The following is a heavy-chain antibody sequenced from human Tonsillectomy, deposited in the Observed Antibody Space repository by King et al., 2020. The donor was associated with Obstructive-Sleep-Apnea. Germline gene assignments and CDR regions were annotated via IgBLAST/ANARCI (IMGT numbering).Heavy chain of an antibody. CDR1: GFSFSDYY. Sequence: VQLVESGGGLVKPGGSLRLSCGASGFSFSDYYMSWIRQAPGKGLEWLSYISPSGSLIDYVDSVKGRFTISRDNAKNSLYLQMSSLRAEDTAVYYCARDSLMLVTPFPRWGQGTLVTVSS. CDR3: ARDSLMLVTPFPR. V-gene: IGHV3-11*01. CDR2: ISPSGSLI. J-gene: IGHJ4*02. D-gene: IGHD2-21*02.